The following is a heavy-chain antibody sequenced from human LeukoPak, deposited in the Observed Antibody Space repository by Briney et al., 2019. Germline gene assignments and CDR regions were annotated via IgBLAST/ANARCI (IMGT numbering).Heavy chain of an antibody. CDR3: ASVSYDSSGYYTGFDY. Sequence: SETLSLTCAVYGGSFSGYYWSWIRQPPGKGLEWIGEINHSGSTNCNPSLKSRVTISVDTSKNQFSLKLSSVTAADTAVYYCASVSYDSSGYYTGFDYWGQGTLVTVSS. CDR1: GGSFSGYY. D-gene: IGHD3-22*01. V-gene: IGHV4-34*01. J-gene: IGHJ4*02. CDR2: INHSGST.